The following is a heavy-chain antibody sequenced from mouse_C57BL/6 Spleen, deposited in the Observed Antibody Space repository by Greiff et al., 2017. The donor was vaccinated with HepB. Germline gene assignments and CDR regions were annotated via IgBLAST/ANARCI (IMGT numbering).Heavy chain of an antibody. Sequence: QVQLQQPGAELVKPGASVKLSCKASGYTFTSYWMHWVKQRPGQGLEWIGMIHPNSGSTNYNEKFKSKATLTVDKSSSTAYMQLSSLTSEDSAVYYCAAYYSNYVPAWFAYWGQGTLVTVSA. V-gene: IGHV1-64*01. D-gene: IGHD2-5*01. J-gene: IGHJ3*01. CDR1: GYTFTSYW. CDR3: AAYYSNYVPAWFAY. CDR2: IHPNSGST.